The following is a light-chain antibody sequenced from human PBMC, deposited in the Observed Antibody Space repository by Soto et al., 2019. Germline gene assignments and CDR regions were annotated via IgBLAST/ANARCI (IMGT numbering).Light chain of an antibody. V-gene: IGLV2-23*01. CDR1: SSDIGSYNL. CDR3: CAYAGSGTVV. J-gene: IGLJ3*02. Sequence: QSALTQPASVSGSPEQSITISGTGTSSDIGSYNLVSWYQQHPGKAPKVMIYEATKRPSGVSNRFSGSKSGNTASLTISGLQAEDEAEYYCCAYAGSGTVVFGGGTKLTVL. CDR2: EAT.